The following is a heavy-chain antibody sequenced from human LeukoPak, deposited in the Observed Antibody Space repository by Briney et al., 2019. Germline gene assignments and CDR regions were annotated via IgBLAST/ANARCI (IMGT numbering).Heavy chain of an antibody. J-gene: IGHJ6*03. Sequence: SETLSLTCTVSGGSISSYYRSWIRQPAGKGLVWIGRIYTSGSTNYNPSLKSRVTMSVDTSKNQFSLKLSSVTAADTAVYYCARDKLVVPAAKLYYYYYMDVWGKGTTVTVSS. D-gene: IGHD2-2*01. CDR2: IYTSGST. CDR1: GGSISSYY. CDR3: ARDKLVVPAAKLYYYYYMDV. V-gene: IGHV4-4*07.